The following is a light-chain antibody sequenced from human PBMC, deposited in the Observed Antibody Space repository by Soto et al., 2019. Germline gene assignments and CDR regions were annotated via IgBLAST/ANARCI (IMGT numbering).Light chain of an antibody. J-gene: IGLJ1*01. Sequence: QSALTQPPSVSGAPGQTVTISCTGSNSNIGSPYGVHWYQQVPGKAPKLLIYGNDNRPSGVPDRFSGSKSASSASLAITGVQAEDEGDYYCQSYDRTLRGYVFGTGTKLTVL. V-gene: IGLV1-40*01. CDR3: QSYDRTLRGYV. CDR1: NSNIGSPYG. CDR2: GND.